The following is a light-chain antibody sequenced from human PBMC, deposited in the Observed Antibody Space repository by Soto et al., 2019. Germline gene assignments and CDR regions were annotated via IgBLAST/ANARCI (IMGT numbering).Light chain of an antibody. V-gene: IGKV3-15*01. CDR3: QQYNNWPRT. CDR2: GAS. CDR1: QSVSIN. J-gene: IGKJ1*01. Sequence: EIVMTQSPATLSVSPGERATLSCRASQSVSINLAGYLQKPGQTPRLLIYGASTRATGIPARFSGSGSGTEFTLTISSLQSEDFAVFYCQQYNNWPRTFGQGTKVEI.